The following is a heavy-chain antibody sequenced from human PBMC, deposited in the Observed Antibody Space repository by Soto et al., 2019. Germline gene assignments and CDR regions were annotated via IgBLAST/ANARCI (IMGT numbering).Heavy chain of an antibody. Sequence: GESLKISCKGSGYNFTSYWIGWVRQMPGKGLEWMGIIYPGDSDTRYSPSFQGQVTISADKSISTAYLQWSSLKASDTAMYYCARLSGCSSTSCYTHMDVWGQGTTVTVSS. CDR2: IYPGDSDT. J-gene: IGHJ6*02. V-gene: IGHV5-51*01. CDR1: GYNFTSYW. D-gene: IGHD2-2*02. CDR3: ARLSGCSSTSCYTHMDV.